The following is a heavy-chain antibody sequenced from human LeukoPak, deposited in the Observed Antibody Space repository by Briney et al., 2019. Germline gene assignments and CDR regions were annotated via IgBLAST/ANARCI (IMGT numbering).Heavy chain of an antibody. CDR2: ISWNSGSI. J-gene: IGHJ4*02. CDR1: GFTFDDYA. Sequence: GGSLRHSCAASGFTFDDYAMHWVRQAPGKGLEWVSGISWNSGSIGYADSVKGRFTISRDNAKNSLYLQMNSLRAEDTALYYCAKGFYNSLDYWGQGTLVTVSS. D-gene: IGHD1-20*01. CDR3: AKGFYNSLDY. V-gene: IGHV3-9*01.